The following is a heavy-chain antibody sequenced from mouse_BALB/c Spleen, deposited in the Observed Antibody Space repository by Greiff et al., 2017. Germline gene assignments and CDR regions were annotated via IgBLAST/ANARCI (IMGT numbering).Heavy chain of an antibody. Sequence: VKLVESGPGLVAPSQSLSITCTVSGFSLTSYGVHWVRQPPGKGLEWLGVIWAGGSTNYNSALMSRLSISKDNSKSQVFLKMNSLQTDDTAMYYCARDGSYYYGSSPFAYWGQGTLVTVSA. CDR2: IWAGGST. D-gene: IGHD1-1*01. CDR1: GFSLTSYG. CDR3: ARDGSYYYGSSPFAY. J-gene: IGHJ3*01. V-gene: IGHV2-9*02.